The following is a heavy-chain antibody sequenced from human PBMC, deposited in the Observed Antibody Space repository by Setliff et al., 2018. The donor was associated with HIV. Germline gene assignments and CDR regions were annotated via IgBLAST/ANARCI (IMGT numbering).Heavy chain of an antibody. V-gene: IGHV4-4*07. CDR2: IQTSGRT. CDR1: GGSISNYY. J-gene: IGHJ4*02. Sequence: PSETLSLTCTVSGGSISNYYWSWIRQPAGKGLEWIGRIQTSGRTNNNPSLKSRVTMSVDTSKNQFSLILTSMTAADTAVYYCARSSRVNCGGDCYLFDYWGQGTPVTVSS. D-gene: IGHD2-21*02. CDR3: ARSSRVNCGGDCYLFDY.